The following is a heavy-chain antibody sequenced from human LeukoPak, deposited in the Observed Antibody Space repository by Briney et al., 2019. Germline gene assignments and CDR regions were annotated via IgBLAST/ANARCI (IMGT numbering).Heavy chain of an antibody. J-gene: IGHJ4*02. Sequence: SGGSLRLSCAVSGFTFSSYSMNWVRQAPGKGLEWVSYISSSSSTIYYADSVKGRFTISRDNAKNSLYLQMNSLRAEDTAVYYCARGLLGKKFDYWGQGTLVTVSS. CDR3: ARGLLGKKFDY. D-gene: IGHD2-15*01. CDR2: ISSSSSTI. V-gene: IGHV3-48*01. CDR1: GFTFSSYS.